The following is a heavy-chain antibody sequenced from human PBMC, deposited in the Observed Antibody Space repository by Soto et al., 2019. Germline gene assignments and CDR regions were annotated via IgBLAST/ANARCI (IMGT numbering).Heavy chain of an antibody. Sequence: SETLSLTCTVSGGSISSYYWSWIRQPPGKGLEWIGYIYYSGSTNYNPSLKSRVTLTRDTSITTAYMELSGLTSDDTAVYFCAREGSGWKYFDYWGQGSLVTVSS. CDR3: AREGSGWKYFDY. CDR1: GGSISSYY. CDR2: IYYSGST. V-gene: IGHV4-59*01. D-gene: IGHD6-19*01. J-gene: IGHJ4*02.